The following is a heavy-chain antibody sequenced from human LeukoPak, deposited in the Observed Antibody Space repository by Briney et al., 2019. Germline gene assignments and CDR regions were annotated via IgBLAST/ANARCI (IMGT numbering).Heavy chain of an antibody. Sequence: GSLRLSCASSGFAFSDYYMSWVRQAPGKGLEWVSYISTTSTYTEYADSVRGRFTISRDNAKTLLDLQMDSLRAEDTAVYFCAREFNLPDYWGQGTLVTVSS. V-gene: IGHV3-11*06. J-gene: IGHJ4*02. D-gene: IGHD1-14*01. CDR2: ISTTSTYT. CDR3: AREFNLPDY. CDR1: GFAFSDYY.